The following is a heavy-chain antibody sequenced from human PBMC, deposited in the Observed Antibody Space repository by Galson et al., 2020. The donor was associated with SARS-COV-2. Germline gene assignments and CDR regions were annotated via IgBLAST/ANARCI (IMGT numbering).Heavy chain of an antibody. CDR2: INHSGNA. Sequence: SETLSLTCAVYGESFRDYYWTWIRQPPGRGPEWIGEINHSGNANYNPSLRSRVTISVDLSKNPVSLKLNSVIAADTAVYYCATSRSKTSKYGLDVWGQGITVTVSS. CDR3: ATSRSKTSKYGLDV. D-gene: IGHD2-2*01. CDR1: GESFRDYY. V-gene: IGHV4-34*01. J-gene: IGHJ6*02.